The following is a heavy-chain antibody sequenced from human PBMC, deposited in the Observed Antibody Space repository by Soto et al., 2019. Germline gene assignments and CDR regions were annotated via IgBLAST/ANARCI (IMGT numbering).Heavy chain of an antibody. Sequence: SETLSLTCTVSGGSISRYYWRWIRQPPGKGLEWIGYLYNTGSTIYSPSLESRVTISVDTSKNQFSLKLNSVTAADTAVYYCARDLWGYCGTDCYPLDVWGPGTTVTVSS. CDR3: ARDLWGYCGTDCYPLDV. J-gene: IGHJ6*02. CDR2: LYNTGST. CDR1: GGSISRYY. V-gene: IGHV4-59*01. D-gene: IGHD2-21*02.